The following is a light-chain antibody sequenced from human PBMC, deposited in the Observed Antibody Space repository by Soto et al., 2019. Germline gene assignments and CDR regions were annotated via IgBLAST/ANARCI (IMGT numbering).Light chain of an antibody. J-gene: IGKJ1*01. V-gene: IGKV2-28*01. CDR1: QSLLHSNGYNY. Sequence: DIVMTQSPLSLPVTPGEPASISCRSSQSLLHSNGYNYLDWYLQKPGQSPQLLIYLGSNRASGVPDRFSGSGSGTDFTLKISRVEAEDVGVYYCRQALQNRGTWTFGQGTKVEIK. CDR2: LGS. CDR3: RQALQNRGTWT.